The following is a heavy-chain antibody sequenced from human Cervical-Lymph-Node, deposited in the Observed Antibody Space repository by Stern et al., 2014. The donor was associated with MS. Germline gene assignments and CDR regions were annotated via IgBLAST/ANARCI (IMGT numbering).Heavy chain of an antibody. CDR1: GFSLSNSGVG. J-gene: IGHJ4*02. V-gene: IGHV2-5*02. D-gene: IGHD6-6*01. Sequence: QIKLKESGPTLVKPTQTLTLTCTFSGFSLSNSGVGVAWIGQPTGKALEGLSLIYCDDDNRFSPSLMSMLSITKDTSKNQVVLTMTNMYPVDTATYYCAHRPYYSSSSFDYWGQGTLFTVSS. CDR2: IYCDDDN. CDR3: AHRPYYSSSSFDY.